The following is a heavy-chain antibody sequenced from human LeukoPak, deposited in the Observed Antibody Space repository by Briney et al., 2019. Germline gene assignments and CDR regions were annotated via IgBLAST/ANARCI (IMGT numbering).Heavy chain of an antibody. Sequence: GASVKVSCKASGYTFTSYGISWVRQAPGQGLEWMGWISAYNGNTNYAQKLQGRVTMTTDTSTSTAYMELRSLRSDDTAVYYCARVYYYGSGSYSIYYYYYYMDVWGKGTTVTVSS. CDR3: ARVYYYGSGSYSIYYYYYYMDV. CDR2: ISAYNGNT. D-gene: IGHD3-10*01. J-gene: IGHJ6*03. CDR1: GYTFTSYG. V-gene: IGHV1-18*01.